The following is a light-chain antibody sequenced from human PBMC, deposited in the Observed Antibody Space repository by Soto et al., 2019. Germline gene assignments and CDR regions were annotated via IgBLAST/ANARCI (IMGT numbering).Light chain of an antibody. CDR1: QSVNRY. CDR2: DAS. V-gene: IGKV3-11*01. Sequence: EIGLTQSPGTLSLSPGERATLSCRASQSVNRYLAWYQQKPGQAPRLLIYDASNRATGVPARFSGSGSGTDFTLTISSLEPEDFAVYYCQQRNNWPPITFGQGTRLEI. CDR3: QQRNNWPPIT. J-gene: IGKJ5*01.